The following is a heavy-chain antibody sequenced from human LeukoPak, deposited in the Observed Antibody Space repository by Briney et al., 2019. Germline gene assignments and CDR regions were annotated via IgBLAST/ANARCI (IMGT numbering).Heavy chain of an antibody. Sequence: PSETLSLTCTVSGGSLSSYYWSWIRQPPGKGLEWIGYIYYSGSTNYNPSLKSRVTISVDTSKNQFSLKLSSVTAADTAVYYCAREGATGSWFDPWGQGTLVTVSS. CDR3: AREGATGSWFDP. D-gene: IGHD1-26*01. CDR2: IYYSGST. J-gene: IGHJ5*02. V-gene: IGHV4-59*01. CDR1: GGSLSSYY.